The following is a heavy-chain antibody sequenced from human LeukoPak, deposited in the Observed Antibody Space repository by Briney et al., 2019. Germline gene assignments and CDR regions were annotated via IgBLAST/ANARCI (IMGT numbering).Heavy chain of an antibody. Sequence: SETLSLTCIVSGGSINNYYWSWLRQSPGKGLEWIGFISYSGSTKHNPSLKSRVTMSLDTSKNQFSLKLSSVSAADTAVYYCARDRDGAITGFDFWGQGTLVTVSS. V-gene: IGHV4-59*01. J-gene: IGHJ4*02. CDR3: ARDRDGAITGFDF. D-gene: IGHD1-26*01. CDR1: GGSINNYY. CDR2: ISYSGST.